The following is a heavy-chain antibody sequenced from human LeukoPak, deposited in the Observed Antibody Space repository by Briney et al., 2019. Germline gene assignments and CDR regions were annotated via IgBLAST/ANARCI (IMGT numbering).Heavy chain of an antibody. Sequence: PSETLSLTCIVSGGSISSYYWTWIRQSAGKGLEWIGRIYSSGSTTYKASLTSRVTMSVDTSKNQFSLNLTSVTAADTAVYYCARGSVGTSIYYMDVWGRGTTVTVSS. CDR1: GGSISSYY. J-gene: IGHJ6*03. D-gene: IGHD2-2*01. V-gene: IGHV4-4*07. CDR2: IYSSGST. CDR3: ARGSVGTSIYYMDV.